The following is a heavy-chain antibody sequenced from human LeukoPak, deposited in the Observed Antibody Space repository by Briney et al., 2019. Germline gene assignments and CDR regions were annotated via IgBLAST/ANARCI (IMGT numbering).Heavy chain of an antibody. D-gene: IGHD1/OR15-1a*01. CDR3: ASRTWAAAYFQH. CDR1: GGSPSSRRYY. J-gene: IGHJ1*01. V-gene: IGHV4-39*01. Sequence: PSETLSLTRIVSGGSPSSRRYYWGWIRQPPGKWLEGVGNLYERGNTHYNPSLRSRLTRSVDTSKNQFSLKLSSVTAADTAGYYCASRTWAAAYFQHWGQGALVSVSS. CDR2: LYERGNT.